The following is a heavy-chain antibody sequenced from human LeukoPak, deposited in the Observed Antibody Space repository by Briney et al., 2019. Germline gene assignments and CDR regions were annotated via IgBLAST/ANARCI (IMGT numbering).Heavy chain of an antibody. CDR3: ARGGLAGIAFDY. D-gene: IGHD6-13*01. CDR1: GGSFSGYY. Sequence: ASETLSLTCAVYGGSFSGYYWSWIRQPPGKGLEWIGEINHSGSTNYNPSLKSRVTISVDTSKNQFSLKLSSVTAADTAVYYCARGGLAGIAFDYWGQGTLVTVSS. J-gene: IGHJ4*02. CDR2: INHSGST. V-gene: IGHV4-34*01.